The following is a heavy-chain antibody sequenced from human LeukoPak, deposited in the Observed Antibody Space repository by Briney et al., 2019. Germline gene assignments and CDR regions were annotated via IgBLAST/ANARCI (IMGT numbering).Heavy chain of an antibody. V-gene: IGHV1-24*01. CDR3: ATLAPHYYNSGNAFDY. CDR1: AYILTELS. Sequence: ASVTVSCTVSAYILTELSIHWVRQVPGKGLEWMGGFDPDDDETIYAQEFQGRVTMTEDTSIDTAYMELSNLRSEDTAVYYCATLAPHYYNSGNAFDYWGQGTLVTVSS. J-gene: IGHJ4*02. D-gene: IGHD3-10*01. CDR2: FDPDDDET.